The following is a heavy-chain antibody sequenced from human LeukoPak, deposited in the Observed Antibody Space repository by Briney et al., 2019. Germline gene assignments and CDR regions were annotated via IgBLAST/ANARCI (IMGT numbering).Heavy chain of an antibody. CDR2: IHYTGPT. D-gene: IGHD3-22*01. J-gene: IGHJ3*02. CDR3: ARNHYDSRGEAFDI. V-gene: IGHV4-59*11. CDR1: GGSFSSHY. Sequence: SETLSLTCTVSGGSFSSHYWSWIRQPPRKRLEWIGYIHYTGPTNYSPSLKSRLTISVDSSKNQFSLSLSSVTAADTAVYYCARNHYDSRGEAFDIWGQGTMVTVSS.